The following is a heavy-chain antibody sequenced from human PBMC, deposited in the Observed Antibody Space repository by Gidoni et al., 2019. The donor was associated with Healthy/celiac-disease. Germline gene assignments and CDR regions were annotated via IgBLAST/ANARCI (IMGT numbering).Heavy chain of an antibody. CDR3: AAVRITGTTAYFYY. CDR1: GLTFTTSA. CDR2: IIFGRCNT. J-gene: IGHJ4*02. Sequence: QLQLVQSGPEVKKPGISVKVSCKASGLTFTTSAMHWVRQARGQRLEWIVWIIFGRCNTTYAQKFQERVTSTRDMATSTDYMELSSLRSEDTAVYYCAAVRITGTTAYFYYWGQGTRVTVSS. D-gene: IGHD1-20*01. V-gene: IGHV1-58*02.